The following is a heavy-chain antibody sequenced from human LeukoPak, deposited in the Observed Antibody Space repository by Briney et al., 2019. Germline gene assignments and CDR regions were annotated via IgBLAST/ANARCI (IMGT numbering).Heavy chain of an antibody. D-gene: IGHD6-13*01. CDR2: MNSDGSST. CDR3: ARRSKYSSSWYVDY. J-gene: IGHJ4*02. V-gene: IGHV3-74*01. Sequence: PGGSLRLSCAASGFTFSSYCMHWVRQAPGKGPVWVSSMNSDGSSTTYADSVKGRFTISRDNAKNTLYLQMNSLRVEDTAVYYCARRSKYSSSWYVDYWGQGTLVTVSS. CDR1: GFTFSSYC.